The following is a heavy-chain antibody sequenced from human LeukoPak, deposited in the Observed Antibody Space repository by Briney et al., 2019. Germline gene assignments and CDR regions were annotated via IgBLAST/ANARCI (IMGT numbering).Heavy chain of an antibody. CDR1: GFTVSSSY. CDR2: IYSGGST. Sequence: PGGSLRLSCAASGFTVSSSYMSWVRQAPGKGPEWVSLIYSGGSTYYADSVKGRFTISRDNSKNTLYLQMNSLRAEDTAVYYCARDLIVGANHDAFDIWGQGTMVTVSS. CDR3: ARDLIVGANHDAFDI. J-gene: IGHJ3*02. V-gene: IGHV3-53*01. D-gene: IGHD1-26*01.